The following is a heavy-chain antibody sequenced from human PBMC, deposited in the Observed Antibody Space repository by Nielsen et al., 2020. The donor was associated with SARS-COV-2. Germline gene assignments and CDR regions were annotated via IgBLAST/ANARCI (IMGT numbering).Heavy chain of an antibody. D-gene: IGHD6-19*01. CDR2: ISYDGSNK. CDR1: GFTFSSYA. CDR3: ARDGSGWYIGY. J-gene: IGHJ4*02. V-gene: IGHV3-30-3*01. Sequence: GESLKISCAASGFTFSSYAMHWVRQAPGKGLEWVAVISYDGSNKYYADSVKGRFTISRDNSKNTLYLQINSLRAEDTAVYYCARDGSGWYIGYWGQGTLVTVSS.